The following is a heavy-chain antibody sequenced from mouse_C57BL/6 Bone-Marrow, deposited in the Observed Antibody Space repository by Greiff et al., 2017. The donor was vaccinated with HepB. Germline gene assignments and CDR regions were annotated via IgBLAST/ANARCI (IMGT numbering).Heavy chain of an antibody. Sequence: VQLQQPGAELVKPGASVKLSCKASGYTFTSYWMQWVKQRPGQGLEWIGEIDPSDSYTNYNQKFKGKATLTVDTSSSTAYMQLSRLTSEDSAVYYCARWGVIRYWGYYFDYWGQGTTLTVSS. D-gene: IGHD1-1*01. CDR1: GYTFTSYW. J-gene: IGHJ2*01. CDR3: ARWGVIRYWGYYFDY. CDR2: IDPSDSYT. V-gene: IGHV1-50*01.